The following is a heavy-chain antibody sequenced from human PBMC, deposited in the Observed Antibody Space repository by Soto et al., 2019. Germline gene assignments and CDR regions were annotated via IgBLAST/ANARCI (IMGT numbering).Heavy chain of an antibody. Sequence: SETLSLTCAVYGESFSGYIWAWIRQTPGKGLEWIGHIYDSGSTSYNPSLKSRVTISVDTSKNQFSLKLTSVTAADTAVYYCAAPPRYWGQGTLVTVSS. V-gene: IGHV4-34*01. J-gene: IGHJ4*02. CDR3: AAPPRY. CDR2: IYDSGST. CDR1: GESFSGYI. D-gene: IGHD6-6*01.